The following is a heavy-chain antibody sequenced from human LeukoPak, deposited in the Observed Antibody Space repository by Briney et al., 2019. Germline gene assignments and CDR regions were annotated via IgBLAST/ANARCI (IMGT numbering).Heavy chain of an antibody. CDR1: GFTFNDAW. CDR3: TRGPRGYDSSGAP. V-gene: IGHV3-7*01. D-gene: IGHD3-22*01. J-gene: IGHJ5*02. CDR2: IKQDGSEK. Sequence: GGSLRLSCAASGFTFNDAWMNWVRQAPGKGLEWLANIKQDGSEKYYVDSVKGRFTISRDNVENSLDLQMNSLRVEDTAVYYCTRGPRGYDSSGAPWGQGTLVTVSS.